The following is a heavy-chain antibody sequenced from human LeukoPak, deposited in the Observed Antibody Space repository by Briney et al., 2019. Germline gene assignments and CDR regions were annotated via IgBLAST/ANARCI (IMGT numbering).Heavy chain of an antibody. CDR1: GGSISSSNW. V-gene: IGHV4-4*02. CDR3: ERVTPLVVPAATNWFDP. D-gene: IGHD2-2*01. J-gene: IGHJ5*02. CDR2: IYHSGST. Sequence: SETLSLTCAVSGGSISSSNWWSGVRQPPGKGLEWIGEIYHSGSTNYNPSLKSRVTISVDKSKNQFSLKLSSVTAADTAVYYCERVTPLVVPAATNWFDPWGQGTLVTVSS.